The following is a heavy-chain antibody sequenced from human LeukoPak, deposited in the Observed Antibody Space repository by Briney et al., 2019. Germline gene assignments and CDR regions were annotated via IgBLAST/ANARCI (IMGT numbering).Heavy chain of an antibody. CDR1: GGSFSGYY. V-gene: IGHV4-34*01. CDR2: INHSGST. Sequence: SGTLSLTCAVYGGSFSGYYWSWIRQPPGKGLEWIGEINHSGSTNYNPSLKSRVTISVDTSKNQFSLKLSSVTAADTAVYYCARDCGSGSYYSYYYMDVWGKGTTVTVSS. D-gene: IGHD3-10*01. J-gene: IGHJ6*03. CDR3: ARDCGSGSYYSYYYMDV.